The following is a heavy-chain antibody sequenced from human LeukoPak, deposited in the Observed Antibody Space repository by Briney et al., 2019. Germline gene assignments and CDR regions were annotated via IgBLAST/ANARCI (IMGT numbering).Heavy chain of an antibody. CDR2: INLGDSDT. CDR1: GHSFTNHW. J-gene: IGHJ5*02. V-gene: IGHV5-51*01. D-gene: IGHD1-26*01. Sequence: GESLEISCEASGHSFTNHWIGWVRQMPGKRLEWMGIINLGDSDTKYSPSFQGQVTISLDKSINTAYLQWRSLKASDTAMYYCARRPYSGSPNWFDPWGQGTLVTVSS. CDR3: ARRPYSGSPNWFDP.